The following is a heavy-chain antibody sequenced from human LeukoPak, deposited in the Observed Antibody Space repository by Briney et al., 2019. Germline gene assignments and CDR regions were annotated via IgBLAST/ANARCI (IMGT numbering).Heavy chain of an antibody. CDR2: ISSSSTI. J-gene: IGHJ4*02. V-gene: IGHV3-69-1*01. CDR3: ARDQGIYYDYVWGNY. D-gene: IGHD3-16*01. Sequence: ETLSLTCDVSGGSISSYYWNWVRQAPGKGLEWVSYISSSSTIYYADSVKGRFTISRDNAKNSLYLQMNSLRAEDTAVYYCARDQGIYYDYVWGNYWGQGTLVTVSS. CDR1: GGSISSYY.